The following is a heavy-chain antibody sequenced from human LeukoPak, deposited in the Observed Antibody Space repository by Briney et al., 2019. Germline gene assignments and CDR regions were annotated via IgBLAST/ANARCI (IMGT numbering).Heavy chain of an antibody. Sequence: SETLSLTCTVSGGSISRGSYFWSWIRQPAGKGLEWIARVYTSETPKYNPSLKSRVTISVDTSRNQFSLKLSSVTAADTAVYYCARAYYGDREYYFDYWGQGTLVTVSS. CDR1: GGSISRGSYF. CDR3: ARAYYGDREYYFDY. V-gene: IGHV4-61*02. CDR2: VYTSETP. J-gene: IGHJ4*02. D-gene: IGHD4-17*01.